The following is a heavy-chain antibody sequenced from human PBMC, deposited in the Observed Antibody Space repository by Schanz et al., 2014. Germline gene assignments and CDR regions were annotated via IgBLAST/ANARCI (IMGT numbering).Heavy chain of an antibody. Sequence: VQLVESGGGVVQPGRSLRLSCAASDFTFSSYAMHWVRQAPGKGLEWVAVIYSGGSTYYADSVKGRFTISRDNSKNTLYLQMNSLRAEDTAVYYCARGYSSSMDVWGQGTTVTVSS. CDR3: ARGYSSSMDV. CDR2: IYSGGST. J-gene: IGHJ6*02. V-gene: IGHV3-66*01. CDR1: DFTFSSYA. D-gene: IGHD6-6*01.